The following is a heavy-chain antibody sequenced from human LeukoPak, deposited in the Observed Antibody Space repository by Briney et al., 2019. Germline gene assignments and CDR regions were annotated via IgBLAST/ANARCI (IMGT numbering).Heavy chain of an antibody. V-gene: IGHV3-23*01. CDR2: ISGSAGST. J-gene: IGHJ6*02. Sequence: GGSLRLSCAASGFTFSSYAMSWVRQAPGKGLECFSLISGSAGSTYYADSVKGRFTISRHNSKNTLYLQMNSLRAEDTAVYYCAKDVVIGTYYYYYGMDVWGQGTSVTVSS. CDR3: AKDVVIGTYYYYYGMDV. D-gene: IGHD1/OR15-1a*01. CDR1: GFTFSSYA.